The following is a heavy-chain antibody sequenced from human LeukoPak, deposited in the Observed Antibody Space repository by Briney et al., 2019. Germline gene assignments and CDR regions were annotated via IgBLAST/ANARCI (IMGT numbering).Heavy chain of an antibody. V-gene: IGHV4-61*02. CDR1: GGSISSGSYY. D-gene: IGHD4-17*01. CDR3: ASGYGSFIFDY. CDR2: IYTSGST. Sequence: PSETLSLTCTVSGGSISSGSYYWSWIRQPAGKGLEWIGRIYTSGSTNYNPSLKSRVTISVDTSKNQFSLKLSSVTAADTAVYDSASGYGSFIFDYWGQGTLVTVSS. J-gene: IGHJ4*02.